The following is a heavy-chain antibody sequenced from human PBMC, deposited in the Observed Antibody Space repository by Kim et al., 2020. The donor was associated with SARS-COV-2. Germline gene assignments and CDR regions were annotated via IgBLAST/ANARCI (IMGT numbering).Heavy chain of an antibody. V-gene: IGHV3-15*01. Sequence: DGGTTDYAAPVKGRFTISRDDSKDTLYLQMTSLKTEDTAVYYCIYYYMDVWGKGTTVTVSS. J-gene: IGHJ6*03. CDR3: IYYYMDV. CDR2: DGGTT.